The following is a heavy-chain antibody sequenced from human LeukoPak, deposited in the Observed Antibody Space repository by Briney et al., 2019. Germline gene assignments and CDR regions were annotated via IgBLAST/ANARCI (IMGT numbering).Heavy chain of an antibody. V-gene: IGHV1-46*01. Sequence: ASVKVSCKASGYTFTSYYMHWVRQAPGQGLEWMGIINPSGGSTSYAQKFQGRVTMTEDTSTDTAYMELSSLRSEDTAVYYCATGFLVLRYFDWFKYFQHWGQGTLVTVSS. J-gene: IGHJ1*01. CDR3: ATGFLVLRYFDWFKYFQH. CDR1: GYTFTSYY. CDR2: INPSGGST. D-gene: IGHD3-9*01.